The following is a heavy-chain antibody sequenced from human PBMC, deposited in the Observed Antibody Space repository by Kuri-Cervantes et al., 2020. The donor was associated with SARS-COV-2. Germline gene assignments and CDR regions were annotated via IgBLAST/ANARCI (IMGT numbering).Heavy chain of an antibody. CDR2: VRYDGGEK. Sequence: GESLKISCAASGFTFSNYGMHWVRQAPGKGLEWVAFVRYDGGEKHYADSVKGRFAISRDSSKNTLYLEMNSLRAEDTAVYYCAKDMVAGTRGYYYYGMDVWGQGTTVTVSS. D-gene: IGHD6-19*01. CDR1: GFTFSNYG. J-gene: IGHJ6*02. V-gene: IGHV3-30*02. CDR3: AKDMVAGTRGYYYYGMDV.